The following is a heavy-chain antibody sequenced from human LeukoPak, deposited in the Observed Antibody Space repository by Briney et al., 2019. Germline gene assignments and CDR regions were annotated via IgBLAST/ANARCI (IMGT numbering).Heavy chain of an antibody. J-gene: IGHJ4*02. Sequence: GGSLRLSCAASGFTFSSYAMSWARQAAGKGLDWVSTISGSGGSTYYADTVKGRFTISRDNSKNTLYLQMNSLRADDTAVYYCARDRQIRYVDCWGQGTLVTVSS. CDR1: GFTFSSYA. CDR2: ISGSGGST. V-gene: IGHV3-23*01. D-gene: IGHD3-9*01. CDR3: ARDRQIRYVDC.